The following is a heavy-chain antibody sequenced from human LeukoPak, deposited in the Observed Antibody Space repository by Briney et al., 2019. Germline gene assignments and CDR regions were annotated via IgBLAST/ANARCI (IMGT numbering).Heavy chain of an antibody. CDR3: ARDLDSSGWYGY. CDR1: GGSISSSSYY. CDR2: IYYSGST. J-gene: IGHJ4*02. V-gene: IGHV4-39*07. Sequence: PSETLSLTCTVSGGSISSSSYYWGWIRQPPGKGLEWIGSIYYSGSTYYNPSLKSRVTISVDTSKNQFSLKLSSVTAADTAVYYCARDLDSSGWYGYWGQGTLVTVSS. D-gene: IGHD6-19*01.